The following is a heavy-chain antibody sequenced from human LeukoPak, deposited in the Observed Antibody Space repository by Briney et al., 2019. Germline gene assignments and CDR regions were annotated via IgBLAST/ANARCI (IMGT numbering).Heavy chain of an antibody. J-gene: IGHJ3*02. CDR3: ARDLSPPDYDILTGYSFDAFDI. D-gene: IGHD3-9*01. Sequence: KSSETLSLTCTVSGGSISSGSYYWSWIRQPAGKGLEWIGRIYTSGSTNYNPSLKSRVTISVDTSKNQFSLKLSSVTAADTAVYYCARDLSPPDYDILTGYSFDAFDIWGQRTMVTVSS. CDR2: IYTSGST. CDR1: GGSISSGSYY. V-gene: IGHV4-61*02.